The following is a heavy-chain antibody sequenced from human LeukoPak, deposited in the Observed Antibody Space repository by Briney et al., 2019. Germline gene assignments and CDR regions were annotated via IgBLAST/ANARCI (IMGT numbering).Heavy chain of an antibody. V-gene: IGHV3-20*04. CDR3: ATRIVVVVAATPFPVY. CDR1: GFTFDDYG. D-gene: IGHD2-15*01. CDR2: INWNGGST. Sequence: PGGSLRLSCAASGFTFDDYGMSWVRQAPGKGLEWVSGINWNGGSTGYADSVKGRFTISRDNAKNSLYLQMNSLRAEDTALYYCATRIVVVVAATPFPVYWGQGTLVTVPS. J-gene: IGHJ4*02.